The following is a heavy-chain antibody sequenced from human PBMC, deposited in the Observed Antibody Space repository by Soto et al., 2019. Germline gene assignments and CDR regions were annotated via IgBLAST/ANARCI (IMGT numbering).Heavy chain of an antibody. V-gene: IGHV1-8*01. CDR3: ARDPGSGYYSYYYYYGMDV. CDR2: MNPNSGNT. J-gene: IGHJ6*02. CDR1: GYTFTSYD. D-gene: IGHD3-3*01. Sequence: GASVKVSCKASGYTFTSYDINWVRQATGQGLEWMGWMNPNSGNTGYAQKFQGRVTMTRNTSISTAYMELSSLRSDDTAVYYCARDPGSGYYSYYYYYGMDVWGQGTTVTVSS.